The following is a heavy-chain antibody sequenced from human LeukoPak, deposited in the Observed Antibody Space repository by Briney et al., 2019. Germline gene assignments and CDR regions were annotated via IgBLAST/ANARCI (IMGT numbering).Heavy chain of an antibody. CDR3: ARDRGRYIDL. CDR2: TYHRSKWCN. D-gene: IGHD3-10*01. Sequence: SQTLSLTCAISGDNVSTNSAAWNWIRQSPSRGLEWLGRTYHRSKWCNDSALSVKSRITINPDTSKNQFSLQLNSVTPEDTAVYYCARDRGRYIDLWGRGTLVTVSS. J-gene: IGHJ2*01. CDR1: GDNVSTNSAA. V-gene: IGHV6-1*01.